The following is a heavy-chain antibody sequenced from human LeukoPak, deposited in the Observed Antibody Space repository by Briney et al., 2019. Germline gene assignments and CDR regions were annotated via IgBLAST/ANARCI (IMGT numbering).Heavy chain of an antibody. CDR3: VRDPGDRIGYGLAY. CDR2: INRAYVI. Sequence: GGSLRLSCTGSGLIFSNYDMNWVRQVPGKGLEWIAYINRAYVIHYADSVEGRFTISRDNVKNSLYLQMNSLRAEDTALYYCVRDPGDRIGYGLAYWGQGTLVTVSS. V-gene: IGHV3-69-1*01. D-gene: IGHD5-12*01. J-gene: IGHJ4*02. CDR1: GLIFSNYD.